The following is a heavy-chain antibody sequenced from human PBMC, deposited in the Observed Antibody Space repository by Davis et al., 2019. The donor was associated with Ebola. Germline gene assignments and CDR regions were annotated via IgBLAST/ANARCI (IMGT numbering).Heavy chain of an antibody. J-gene: IGHJ4*02. CDR3: ARDRSYDSSGYYDY. D-gene: IGHD3-22*01. Sequence: MPSETLSLTCTVSGGSISSYYWSCIRQPPGKGLEWIGYIHYSGTTNYNPSLKSRVTISVDTSKNQFSLKLSSVTAADTAVYYWARDRSYDSSGYYDYWGQGTLVTVSS. CDR2: IHYSGTT. CDR1: GGSISSYY. V-gene: IGHV4-59*01.